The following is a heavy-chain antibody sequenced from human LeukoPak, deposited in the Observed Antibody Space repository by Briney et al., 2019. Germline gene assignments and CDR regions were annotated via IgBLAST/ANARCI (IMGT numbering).Heavy chain of an antibody. CDR3: ARSQSSSLIDY. J-gene: IGHJ4*02. V-gene: IGHV3-33*01. Sequence: GGSLRLSCAASGFSLSAYGVHWVRQAPGKGLEWVAVIWYDGTSKDYADSVKGRFAFSRDNSKNTLYLQMNSLTVEDTAVYYCARSQSSSLIDYWGQGTLVTVSS. D-gene: IGHD6-13*01. CDR1: GFSLSAYG. CDR2: IWYDGTSK.